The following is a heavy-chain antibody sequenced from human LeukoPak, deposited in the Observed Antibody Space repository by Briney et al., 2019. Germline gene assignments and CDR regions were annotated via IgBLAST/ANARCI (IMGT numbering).Heavy chain of an antibody. J-gene: IGHJ4*02. CDR1: GFPFNVQT. Sequence: GGSLRLSCVASGFPFNVQTMSWVRQAPGKGLDWVASMREDGSEINYVDSVKGRFTISRDNTKNSLYLQMNSLRAEDTAVYYCARGGAARGRFENWGQGTLVTVSS. V-gene: IGHV3-7*01. D-gene: IGHD6-25*01. CDR3: ARGGAARGRFEN. CDR2: MREDGSEI.